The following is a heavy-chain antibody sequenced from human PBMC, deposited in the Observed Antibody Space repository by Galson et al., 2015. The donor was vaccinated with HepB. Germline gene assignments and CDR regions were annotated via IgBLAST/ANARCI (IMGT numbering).Heavy chain of an antibody. CDR3: ARVEYGSGSYLSFRVPYYYYYYMDV. Sequence: SVKVSCKASGYTFTGYYMHWVRQAPGQGLEWMGWMNPNSGNTGYAQKFQGRVTMTRNTSISTAYMELSSLRSEDTAVYYCARVEYGSGSYLSFRVPYYYYYYMDVWGKGTTVTVSS. V-gene: IGHV1-8*02. D-gene: IGHD3-10*01. CDR1: GYTFTGYY. J-gene: IGHJ6*03. CDR2: MNPNSGNT.